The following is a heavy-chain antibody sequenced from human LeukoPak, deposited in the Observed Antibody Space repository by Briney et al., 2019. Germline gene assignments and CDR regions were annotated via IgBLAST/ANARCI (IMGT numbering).Heavy chain of an antibody. CDR1: GFTFSSDW. Sequence: GGSLRLSCAASGFTFSSDWMSWVRHAPGKGLGWVANIKQDGGETYYADSVKGRFTISRDNAKNSLYLQMNSLRAEDTAVYYCARDVETYYDFWSGYYRYFDYWGQGTLVTVSS. J-gene: IGHJ4*02. CDR3: ARDVETYYDFWSGYYRYFDY. CDR2: IKQDGGET. D-gene: IGHD3-3*01. V-gene: IGHV3-7*01.